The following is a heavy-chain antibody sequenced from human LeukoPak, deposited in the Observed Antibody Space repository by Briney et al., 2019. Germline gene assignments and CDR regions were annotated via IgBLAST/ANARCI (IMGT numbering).Heavy chain of an antibody. CDR2: IYYSGST. D-gene: IGHD5-18*01. V-gene: IGHV4-39*01. CDR3: ARRIQLWLHAFDI. J-gene: IGHJ3*02. CDR1: GGSISSSSYY. Sequence: KPSETLSLTCTVSGGSISSSSYYWGWIRQPPGKGLEWVGSIYYSGSTYYNPSLKGRVTISVDTSKNQFSLKLSSVTAADTAVYYCARRIQLWLHAFDIWGQGTMVTVSS.